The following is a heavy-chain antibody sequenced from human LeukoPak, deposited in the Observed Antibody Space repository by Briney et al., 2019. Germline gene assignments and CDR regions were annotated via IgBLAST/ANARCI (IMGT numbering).Heavy chain of an antibody. CDR3: ARGSGNYEWY. CDR2: INPKSGDT. D-gene: IGHD1-26*01. Sequence: GASVKVSCKASGYTFTAYYMHWVRQAPGQGLEWMGWINPKSGDTNFAQNFQGRVTLTRDTSISTAYMDLSRLRSDDTAVYYCARGSGNYEWYWGQGTLVTVPS. V-gene: IGHV1-2*02. J-gene: IGHJ4*02. CDR1: GYTFTAYY.